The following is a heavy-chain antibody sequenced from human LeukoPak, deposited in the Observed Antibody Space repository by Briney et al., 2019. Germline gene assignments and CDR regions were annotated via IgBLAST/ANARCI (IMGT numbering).Heavy chain of an antibody. CDR1: GFTFSTYG. CDR3: ARDRNTPIDY. V-gene: IGHV3-21*01. Sequence: GGSLRLSCAASGFTFSTYGMSWLRQAPGKGLEWVSSITGSSRSIYYADSVKGRFTVSRDNAKNSLFLQMSSLRAEDTAVYYCARDRNTPIDYWGQGGLVTVSS. CDR2: ITGSSRSI. D-gene: IGHD5-18*01. J-gene: IGHJ4*02.